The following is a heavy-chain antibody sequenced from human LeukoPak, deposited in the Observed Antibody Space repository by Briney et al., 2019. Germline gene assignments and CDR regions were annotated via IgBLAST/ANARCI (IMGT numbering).Heavy chain of an antibody. V-gene: IGHV5-51*01. CDR3: ARTDTYYYDSSGPLFDP. Sequence: GESLKISCKSSGYSFTSYWIGWVRQMPGKGLEWMGIIYPGDSDTRYSPSFQGQVTISADKSISTAYLQWSSLKASDTAMYYCARTDTYYYDSSGPLFDPWGQGTLVTVSS. J-gene: IGHJ5*02. D-gene: IGHD3-22*01. CDR2: IYPGDSDT. CDR1: GYSFTSYW.